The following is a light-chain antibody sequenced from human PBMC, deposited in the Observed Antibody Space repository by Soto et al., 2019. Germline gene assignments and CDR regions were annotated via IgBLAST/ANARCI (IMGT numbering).Light chain of an antibody. J-gene: IGKJ1*01. CDR1: QSVSSIY. V-gene: IGKV3-20*01. Sequence: EIVLTQSPGTLSLSPGERATLSCRASQSVSSIYLAWYQHKPGQAPRLLIYGASSRATGIPGRFSGRGSGTDFTLTISRLEPEDFAVYYCQQYGSSSWTFGRGTTVEIK. CDR2: GAS. CDR3: QQYGSSSWT.